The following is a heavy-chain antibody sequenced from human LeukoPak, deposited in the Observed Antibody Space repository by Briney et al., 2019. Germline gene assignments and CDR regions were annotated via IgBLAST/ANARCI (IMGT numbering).Heavy chain of an antibody. J-gene: IGHJ4*02. D-gene: IGHD6-13*01. CDR2: ISGSGGST. CDR1: GVNFSSYV. Sequence: GGSLRLSCAGSGVNFSSYVMSWVRQAPGKGLEWVSAISGSGGSTYYADSVKGRFTISRDNAKNSLYLQMNSLRAEDTALYYCAKDIGHGYSSSWYYFDYWGQGTLVTVSS. V-gene: IGHV3-23*01. CDR3: AKDIGHGYSSSWYYFDY.